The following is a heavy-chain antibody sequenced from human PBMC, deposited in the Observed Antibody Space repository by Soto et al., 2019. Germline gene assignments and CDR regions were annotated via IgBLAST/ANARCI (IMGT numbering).Heavy chain of an antibody. CDR3: AMAVTWGLAV. D-gene: IGHD3-10*01. V-gene: IGHV3-48*02. CDR1: GFTFSLYS. Sequence: EVQLVESGGGLVQPGGSLRLSCAASGFTFSLYSMSWVRQAPGKGLEWVSYISRSSTGIHYADSVKGRFTISRDDVTNSMHLPMNCLRDGDTAVYYCAMAVTWGLAVWGQGTTVSISS. CDR2: ISRSSTGI. J-gene: IGHJ6*01.